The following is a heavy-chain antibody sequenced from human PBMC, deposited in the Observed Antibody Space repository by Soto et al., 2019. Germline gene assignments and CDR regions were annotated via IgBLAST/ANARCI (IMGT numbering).Heavy chain of an antibody. J-gene: IGHJ5*02. CDR1: GFTFSLYA. V-gene: IGHV3-23*01. Sequence: PGGSLRLSCAGSGFTFSLYAMTWVRQAPGKGLEWVSTLSDSGGHTCYADSVKGRFTISRDDSKNTLFLQMNSLRAEDTAVYYCAKVKYNSPSGWFDPWGQGHLVTVSS. D-gene: IGHD6-6*01. CDR3: AKVKYNSPSGWFDP. CDR2: LSDSGGHT.